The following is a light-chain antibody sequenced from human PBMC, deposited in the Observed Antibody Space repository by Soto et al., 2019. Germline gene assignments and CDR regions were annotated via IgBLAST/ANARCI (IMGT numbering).Light chain of an antibody. V-gene: IGLV1-40*01. Sequence: QSVLTQPPSVSGAPGQRVTISCTGSSSNIGAGYDVHWYQQLPGTAPKLLISGNSNRTSGVHDRFSGSKSGTTASLAITGLQAEDEADYYCQSYDSSQRGQYVFGTGTKLTVL. CDR3: QSYDSSQRGQYV. CDR2: GNS. CDR1: SSNIGAGYD. J-gene: IGLJ1*01.